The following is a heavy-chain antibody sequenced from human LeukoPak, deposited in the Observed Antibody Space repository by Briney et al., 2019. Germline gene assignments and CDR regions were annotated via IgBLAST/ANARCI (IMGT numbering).Heavy chain of an antibody. CDR3: ARAEVTYDYYYYYMDV. CDR2: INPSGGST. CDR1: GYTFTSYY. Sequence: GASEKVPCKASGYTFTSYYMHWVRQAPGQGLEWMGIINPSGGSTSYAQKFQGRVTITADKSTSAAYMELSSLRSEDTAVYYCARAEVTYDYYYYYMDVWGKGTTVTVSS. J-gene: IGHJ6*03. D-gene: IGHD4-23*01. V-gene: IGHV1-46*01.